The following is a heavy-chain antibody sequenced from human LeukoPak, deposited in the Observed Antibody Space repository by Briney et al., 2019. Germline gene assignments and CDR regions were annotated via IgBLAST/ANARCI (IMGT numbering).Heavy chain of an antibody. J-gene: IGHJ6*03. CDR1: GFTFSDYY. D-gene: IGHD3-3*01. CDR3: AAGILEWLLLPHGVYMDV. V-gene: IGHV3-11*04. Sequence: PGGSLRLSCAASGFTFSDYYMSWIRQAPGEGLKWVSYISSSGSTIYYADSVKGRFTISRDNAKNSLYLQMNSLRAEDTAVYYCAAGILEWLLLPHGVYMDVWGKGTTVTVSS. CDR2: ISSSGSTI.